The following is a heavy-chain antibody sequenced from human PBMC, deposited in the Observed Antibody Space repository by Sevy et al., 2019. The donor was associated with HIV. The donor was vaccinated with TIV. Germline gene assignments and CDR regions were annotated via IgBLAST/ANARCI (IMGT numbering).Heavy chain of an antibody. V-gene: IGHV3-30-3*01. CDR2: ISYDGSNK. CDR1: GFTFSSYA. Sequence: GGSLRLSCAASGFTFSSYAMHWVRQAPGKGLEWVAVISYDGSNKYYADSVKGRFTISRDNSKNTLYLQMNSLRAEDTAVYCCARDTRKLRFLELAYWGQGTLVTVSS. D-gene: IGHD3-3*01. CDR3: ARDTRKLRFLELAY. J-gene: IGHJ4*02.